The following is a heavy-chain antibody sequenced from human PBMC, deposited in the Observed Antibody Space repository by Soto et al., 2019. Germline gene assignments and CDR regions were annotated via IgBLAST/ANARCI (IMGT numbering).Heavy chain of an antibody. CDR2: IPQEGSDG. Sequence: GGSLRLSCEVSGFTLSMYSMPWVRQAPGKGLEWVAKIPQEGSDGHYVDSVKGRFTISRNNAKNSVYLQMNSLRAEDTAVYYCARDQLILPAHDCFYGSDVWGQGAKVTVSS. V-gene: IGHV3-7*03. CDR3: ARDQLILPAHDCFYGSDV. J-gene: IGHJ6*02. D-gene: IGHD2-21*02. CDR1: GFTLSMYS.